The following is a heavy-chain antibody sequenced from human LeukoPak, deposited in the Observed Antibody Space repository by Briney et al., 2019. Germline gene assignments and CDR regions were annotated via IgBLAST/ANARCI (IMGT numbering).Heavy chain of an antibody. V-gene: IGHV4-59*01. J-gene: IGHJ6*03. CDR1: GGSISSYY. CDR3: ARDYGVCGGDCRNDYYYYYMDV. D-gene: IGHD2-21*01. CDR2: IYYSGST. Sequence: PSETLSLTRTVSGGSISSYYWSWIRQPPGKGLEWIGYIYYSGSTNYNPSLKSRVTISVDTSKNQFSLKLSSVTAADTAVYYCARDYGVCGGDCRNDYYYYYMDVWGKGTTVTVSS.